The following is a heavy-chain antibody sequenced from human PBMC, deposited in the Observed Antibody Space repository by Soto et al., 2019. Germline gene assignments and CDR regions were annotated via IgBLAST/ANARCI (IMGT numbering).Heavy chain of an antibody. Sequence: PGGSLRLSCAVSGFTFSSYSMNWVRQPPGKGLEWVSSISSSSSHIYYADSVKGRFTISRDNAKNSLYLQMNSLRAEDTAMYYCARDFLPRALDYWGQGSLVTVSS. CDR3: ARDFLPRALDY. D-gene: IGHD3-3*01. CDR2: ISSSSSHI. CDR1: GFTFSSYS. J-gene: IGHJ4*02. V-gene: IGHV3-21*01.